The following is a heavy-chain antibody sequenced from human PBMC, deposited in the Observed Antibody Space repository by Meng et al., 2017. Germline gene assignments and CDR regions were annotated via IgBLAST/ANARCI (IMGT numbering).Heavy chain of an antibody. CDR2: INNSGST. Sequence: ARLRQWGAGLFRPPEPLYLSCSVDGGSFSGYYWSWVRQPPGKGLEWIDEINNSGSTNYNPSLKSRVTISVDTSKNQFSLKLSSVTAADTAVYYCARGRGSWGYWGQGTLVTVSS. J-gene: IGHJ4*02. V-gene: IGHV4-34*01. D-gene: IGHD3-16*01. CDR3: ARGRGSWGY. CDR1: GGSFSGYY.